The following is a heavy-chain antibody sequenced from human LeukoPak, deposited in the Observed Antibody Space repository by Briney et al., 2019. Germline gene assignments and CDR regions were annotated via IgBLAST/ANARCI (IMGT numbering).Heavy chain of an antibody. J-gene: IGHJ4*02. CDR1: VCNFTRYR. Sequence: ISYEACVCNFTRYRIRWVRQDTGQGLEWMGWISAYNGNTNYAQKLQGRVTMTTDTSTSTAYMELRSLRSDDTAVYYCARDWGSSWFPPDYWGQGTRVGVSP. D-gene: IGHD6-13*01. V-gene: IGHV1-18*01. CDR2: ISAYNGNT. CDR3: ARDWGSSWFPPDY.